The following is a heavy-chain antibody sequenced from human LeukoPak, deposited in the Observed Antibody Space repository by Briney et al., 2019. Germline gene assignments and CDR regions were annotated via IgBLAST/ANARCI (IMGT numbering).Heavy chain of an antibody. CDR2: IRQDGNEK. Sequence: GGSLRLSCTASGFTFGDYAMSWFRQAPGKGLEWVANIRQDGNEKYYVDSVKGRFIISRDNAKNSLYLQINSLRAEDTAVYFCATSKLEWLFNFYYWGQGTLVTVSS. CDR1: GFTFGDYA. J-gene: IGHJ4*02. V-gene: IGHV3-7*03. D-gene: IGHD3-3*01. CDR3: ATSKLEWLFNFYY.